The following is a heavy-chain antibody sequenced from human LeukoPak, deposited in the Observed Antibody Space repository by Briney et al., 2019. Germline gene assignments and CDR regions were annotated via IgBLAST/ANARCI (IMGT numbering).Heavy chain of an antibody. V-gene: IGHV5-51*01. D-gene: IGHD3-16*02. CDR3: ARLFVPYDYVWGSYPSPGYGMDV. CDR2: IYPGDSDT. J-gene: IGHJ6*02. Sequence: GESLKISCQGSGYSFTSYWIGWVRQLPGKGLEWMGIIYPGDSDTRYSPSFQGQVTISADKSISTAYLQWSSLKASDTAMYYCARLFVPYDYVWGSYPSPGYGMDVRGQGTTVTVSS. CDR1: GYSFTSYW.